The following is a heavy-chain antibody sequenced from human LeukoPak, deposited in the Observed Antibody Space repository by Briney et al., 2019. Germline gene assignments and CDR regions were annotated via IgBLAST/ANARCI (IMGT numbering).Heavy chain of an antibody. J-gene: IGHJ6*03. D-gene: IGHD5-18*01. Sequence: SVKVSCKASGGTFSSYAISWVRQAPGQGLEWMGGIIPIFGTANYAQKFQGRVTITADESTSTAYMELSSLRSEDTAVYYCARARGYSWFKGNYYYYYYMDVWGKGTTVTVSS. CDR2: IIPIFGTA. V-gene: IGHV1-69*01. CDR3: ARARGYSWFKGNYYYYYYMDV. CDR1: GGTFSSYA.